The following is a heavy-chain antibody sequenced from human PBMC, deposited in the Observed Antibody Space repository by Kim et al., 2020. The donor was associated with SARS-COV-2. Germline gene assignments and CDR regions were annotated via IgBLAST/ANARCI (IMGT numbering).Heavy chain of an antibody. V-gene: IGHV3-33*06. Sequence: GGSLRLSCAASGFTFSSYGMHWVRQAPGKGLEWVAVIWYDGSNKYYADSVKGRFTISRDNSKNTLYLQMNSLRAEDTAVYYCAKTGLWFGGYYGMDVWGQGTTVTVSS. CDR1: GFTFSSYG. CDR3: AKTGLWFGGYYGMDV. D-gene: IGHD3-10*01. CDR2: IWYDGSNK. J-gene: IGHJ6*02.